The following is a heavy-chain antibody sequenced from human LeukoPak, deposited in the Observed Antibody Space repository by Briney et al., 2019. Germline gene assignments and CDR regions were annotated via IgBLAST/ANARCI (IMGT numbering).Heavy chain of an antibody. Sequence: ASVKVSCKASGYTFTGYYMHWVRRAPGQGLEWMGWINPNSGGTNYAQKFQGRVTMTRDTSISTAYMELSRLRSDDTAVYYCARGSISMVRGVKWFDPWGQGTLVTVSS. V-gene: IGHV1-2*02. J-gene: IGHJ5*02. CDR1: GYTFTGYY. D-gene: IGHD3-10*01. CDR3: ARGSISMVRGVKWFDP. CDR2: INPNSGGT.